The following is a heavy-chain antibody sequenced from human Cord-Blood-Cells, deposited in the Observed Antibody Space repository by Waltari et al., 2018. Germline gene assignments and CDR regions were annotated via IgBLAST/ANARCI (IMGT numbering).Heavy chain of an antibody. Sequence: QVQLQELGPGLVKPSETLSLTCTVSGGSISSYYWSWIRQPAGKGLEWIGRIYTSGSTADNPSLKSRVTMSVDTSRNTCSLKLSYVTAADTAVYYCARDGDDSSGYYFDYWGQGTLVTVSS. CDR3: ARDGDDSSGYYFDY. J-gene: IGHJ4*02. CDR2: IYTSGST. D-gene: IGHD3-22*01. CDR1: GGSISSYY. V-gene: IGHV4-4*07.